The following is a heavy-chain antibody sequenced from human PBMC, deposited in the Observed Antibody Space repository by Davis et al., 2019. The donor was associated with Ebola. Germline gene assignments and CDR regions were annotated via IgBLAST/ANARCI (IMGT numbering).Heavy chain of an antibody. CDR3: ARDWSGY. CDR1: GYTFTSYG. D-gene: IGHD3-3*01. V-gene: IGHV1-18*01. Sequence: ASVQVSCKASGYTFTSYGISWVRQAPGQGLEWMGWISTYNGNTNYAEKFQGRVTMTTDTSTSTVYMELRSLRSDDTAVYYCARDWSGYWGQGTLVTVSS. J-gene: IGHJ4*02. CDR2: ISTYNGNT.